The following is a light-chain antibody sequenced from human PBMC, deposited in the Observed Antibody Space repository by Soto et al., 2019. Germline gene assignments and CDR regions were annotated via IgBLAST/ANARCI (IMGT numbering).Light chain of an antibody. J-gene: IGLJ2*01. Sequence: QSALTQPASVSGSPGQSITISCTGTNSDVGGYNYVSWYQQHPGKAPKLVIYEVSNRPSGVSNRFSGSKSGNTASLIISGLQAEDEAHYYCSSYTSSLTRVFGGGTKLTVL. V-gene: IGLV2-14*01. CDR3: SSYTSSLTRV. CDR1: NSDVGGYNY. CDR2: EVS.